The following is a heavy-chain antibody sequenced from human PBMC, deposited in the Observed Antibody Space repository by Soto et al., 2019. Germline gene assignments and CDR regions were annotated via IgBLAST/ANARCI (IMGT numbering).Heavy chain of an antibody. CDR1: GFTFSSYS. CDR3: ARDIETTVGGSAFDY. V-gene: IGHV3-21*01. CDR2: ISSSSSYI. J-gene: IGHJ4*02. Sequence: EVQLVESGGGLVKPGGSLRLSCAASGFTFSSYSMNWVRQAPGKGLEWVSSISSSSSYIYYADSVKGRFTISRDNAKNSLYLQMNSLRAEDTAVYYCARDIETTVGGSAFDYGGQGTLVTVSS. D-gene: IGHD4-17*01.